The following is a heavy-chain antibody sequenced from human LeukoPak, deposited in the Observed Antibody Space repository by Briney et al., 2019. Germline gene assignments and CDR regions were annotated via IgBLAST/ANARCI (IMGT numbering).Heavy chain of an antibody. CDR2: IYYSGST. D-gene: IGHD3-10*01. Sequence: SETLSLTCTVSGGSISSYYWSWIRQPPGKGLEWIGSIYYSGSTYYNPSLKSRVTISVDTSKNQFSLKLSSVTAADTAVYYCARLIITMVRGVIYQASWFDPWGQGTLVTVSS. V-gene: IGHV4-59*05. J-gene: IGHJ5*02. CDR1: GGSISSYY. CDR3: ARLIITMVRGVIYQASWFDP.